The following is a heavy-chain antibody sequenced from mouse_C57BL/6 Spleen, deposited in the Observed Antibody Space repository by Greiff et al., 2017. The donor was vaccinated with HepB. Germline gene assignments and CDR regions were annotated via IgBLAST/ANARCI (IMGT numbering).Heavy chain of an antibody. Sequence: VQLQQSGAELARPGASVKLSCKASGYTFTSYGISWVKQSTGQGLEWIGEIYPRSGNTYYNEKFKGKATLTADKSSSTAYMELRSLTSEDSAVYFCARQDYYGRGWYFDVWGTGTTVTVSS. CDR1: GYTFTSYG. J-gene: IGHJ1*03. V-gene: IGHV1-81*01. D-gene: IGHD1-1*01. CDR2: IYPRSGNT. CDR3: ARQDYYGRGWYFDV.